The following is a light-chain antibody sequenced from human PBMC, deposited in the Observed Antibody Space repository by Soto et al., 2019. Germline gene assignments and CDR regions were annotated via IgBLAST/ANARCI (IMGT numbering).Light chain of an antibody. CDR2: GAS. Sequence: EIVLTQSPGTLSLSPGERATLSCRASQSVSSRLAWYQQRPGQAPRLLISGASSRATGIPARFSGSGSGTDFTLTISRLEPEDFAVYYCQQYGSSPITFGQGTRLEIK. V-gene: IGKV3-20*01. J-gene: IGKJ5*01. CDR3: QQYGSSPIT. CDR1: QSVSSR.